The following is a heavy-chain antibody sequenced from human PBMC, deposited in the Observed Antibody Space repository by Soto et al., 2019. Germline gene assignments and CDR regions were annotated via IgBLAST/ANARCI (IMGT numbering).Heavy chain of an antibody. CDR2: IYYSGST. Sequence: SETLSLTCTVSGGSISSGDYYWRWIRPPPGKGLEWIGYIYYSGSTYYNPSLKSRVTISVDTSKNQFSLKLSSVTAADTAVYYCAQSPLRYYYDSSGYMTPYYYYGMDVWGQGTTVTVSS. D-gene: IGHD3-22*01. V-gene: IGHV4-30-4*01. J-gene: IGHJ6*02. CDR3: AQSPLRYYYDSSGYMTPYYYYGMDV. CDR1: GGSISSGDYY.